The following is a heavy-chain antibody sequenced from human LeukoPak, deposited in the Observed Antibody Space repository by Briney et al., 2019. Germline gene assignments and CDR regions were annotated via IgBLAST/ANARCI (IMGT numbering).Heavy chain of an antibody. J-gene: IGHJ6*03. Sequence: TASETLSLTCAVYGGSFSGYYWSWIRQPPGKGLEWIGEINHSGSTNYNPSLKSRVTISVDTSKNQFSLKLSSVTAADTAVYYCARLPKLRYFDWLLTGYYYYYYMDVWGKGTTVTISS. D-gene: IGHD3-9*01. CDR1: GGSFSGYY. CDR3: ARLPKLRYFDWLLTGYYYYYYMDV. CDR2: INHSGST. V-gene: IGHV4-34*01.